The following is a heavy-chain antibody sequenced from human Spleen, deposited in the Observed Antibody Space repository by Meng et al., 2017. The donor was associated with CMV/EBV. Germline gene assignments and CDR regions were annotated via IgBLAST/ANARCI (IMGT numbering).Heavy chain of an antibody. CDR3: ARGTWTFDY. CDR1: DGSFSDYY. J-gene: IGHJ4*02. CDR2: INHSGST. Sequence: LSLTCNFYDGSFSDYYWSWIRQPPGKGLEWIGEINHSGSTNYKPSLKSRVTISVDTSKNQFSLNLTSVTAADTAVYYCARGTWTFDYWGQGTLVTVSS. V-gene: IGHV4-34*01. D-gene: IGHD3/OR15-3a*01.